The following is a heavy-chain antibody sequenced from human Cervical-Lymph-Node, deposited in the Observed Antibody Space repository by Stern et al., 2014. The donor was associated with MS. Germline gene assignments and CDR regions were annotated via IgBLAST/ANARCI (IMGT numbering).Heavy chain of an antibody. CDR2: IIPMCGRA. CDR3: AGDGDSSMGGLDV. V-gene: IGHV1-69*01. J-gene: IGHJ6*02. D-gene: IGHD4-17*01. CDR1: GGTLSDYG. Sequence: QLVQSGAEVKKPGSSVKVSCKASGGTLSDYGIRWVRQAPGQGLEWMGGIIPMCGRANYAQKFQGRDTITADDSTNTAYMDLSSLTSEDTDVYECAGDGDSSMGGLDVWGQGTTVTVSS.